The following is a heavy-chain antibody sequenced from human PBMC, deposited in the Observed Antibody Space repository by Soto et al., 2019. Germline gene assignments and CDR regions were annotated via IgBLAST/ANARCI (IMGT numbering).Heavy chain of an antibody. J-gene: IGHJ5*02. CDR1: GFTFRSFT. CDR3: TRDASRDSSARGWFDP. Sequence: GGSLRLSCAASGFTFRSFTMNWVRQAPGKGLEWVSTISSNSAYIYYTDALRGRFTISRDNAKNSLHLQMSSLRAEDTAVYYCTRDASRDSSARGWFDPWGPGTLVTVSS. V-gene: IGHV3-21*01. CDR2: ISSNSAYI. D-gene: IGHD6-13*01.